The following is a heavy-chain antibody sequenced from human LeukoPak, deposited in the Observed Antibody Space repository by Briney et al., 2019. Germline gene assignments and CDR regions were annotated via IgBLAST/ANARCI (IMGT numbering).Heavy chain of an antibody. V-gene: IGHV4-59*01. CDR2: IFYTGTT. J-gene: IGHJ5*02. CDR1: GGSFTNYY. CDR3: ASRRQSEGLEA. D-gene: IGHD1-1*01. Sequence: PSETLSLTCTVSGGSFTNYYWAWVRRSPGKGLEWIGYIFYTGTTYYNPSLKSRLTMSVDASKNQFSLKLTSVTAADTATYYCASRRQSEGLEAWGQGTLVTVSS.